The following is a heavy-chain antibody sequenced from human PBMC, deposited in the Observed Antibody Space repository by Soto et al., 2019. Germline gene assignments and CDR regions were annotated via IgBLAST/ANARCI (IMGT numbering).Heavy chain of an antibody. CDR3: AQGQRSARFFDY. D-gene: IGHD3-16*01. Sequence: SDTLCLTVAVYGVSFSGNYWDGSRQRLGKGLDGWGEINPDGATNSSPSLRGRVTISRDTARNQFPLKLSSVTAADTDVYYCAQGQRSARFFDYWGQGALVTVSS. CDR2: INPDGAT. V-gene: IGHV4-34*01. J-gene: IGHJ4*02. CDR1: GVSFSGNY.